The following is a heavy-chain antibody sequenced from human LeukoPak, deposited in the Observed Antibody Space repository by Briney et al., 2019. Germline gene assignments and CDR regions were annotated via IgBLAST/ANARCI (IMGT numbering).Heavy chain of an antibody. J-gene: IGHJ6*03. CDR3: ARGTTTYYYYYYMDV. D-gene: IGHD1-7*01. CDR2: IWYDGSNK. Sequence: AGGSLRLSCAASGFTFSSYGMHWVRQAPGKGLEWVAVIWYDGSNKYYADSVKGRFTISRDNSKNTLYLQMNSLRAEDTAVYYCARGTTTYYYYYYMDVWGKGTTVTVSS. V-gene: IGHV3-33*01. CDR1: GFTFSSYG.